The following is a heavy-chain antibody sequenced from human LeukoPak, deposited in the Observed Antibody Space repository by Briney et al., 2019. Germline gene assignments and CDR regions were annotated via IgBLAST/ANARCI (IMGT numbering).Heavy chain of an antibody. CDR1: GGSVSSGSYY. CDR3: ARDLGGMVHFDY. Sequence: SETLSLTCTVSGGSVSSGSYYWSWIRQPPGKVLEWIGYIYYSGSTNYNPSLKSRVTISVDTSKNQFSLKLSSVTAADTAVYYCARDLGGMVHFDYWGQGTLVTVSS. V-gene: IGHV4-61*01. J-gene: IGHJ4*02. D-gene: IGHD3-16*01. CDR2: IYYSGST.